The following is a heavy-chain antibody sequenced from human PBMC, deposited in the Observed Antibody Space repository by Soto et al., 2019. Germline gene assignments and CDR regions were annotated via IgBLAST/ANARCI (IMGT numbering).Heavy chain of an antibody. CDR3: ARGGHCANGVCSALDY. Sequence: QVQLRESGPGLVKPSETLSLTCTVSGGSISTYYWSWIRQPPGKGLEWIGYIYYGGSADYNPSLKSRVTISVDTSKKQFSLKLCSVTAADTAVYYCARGGHCANGVCSALDYWGQGTLVTVSS. J-gene: IGHJ4*02. CDR1: GGSISTYY. CDR2: IYYGGSA. D-gene: IGHD2-8*01. V-gene: IGHV4-59*08.